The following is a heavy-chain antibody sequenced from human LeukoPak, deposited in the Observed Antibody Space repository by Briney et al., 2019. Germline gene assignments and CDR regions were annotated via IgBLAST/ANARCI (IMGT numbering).Heavy chain of an antibody. D-gene: IGHD5-12*01. J-gene: IGHJ4*02. Sequence: PGGSLRLSCAASGFTLSGYGMHWVRQAPGKGLEYVSAIRSDGAATYYANSVKGRFTISRDTSKYTLYLQMGSLRAEDMAVYYCARWLRAYDYWGQGVLVTVSS. CDR3: ARWLRAYDY. CDR2: IRSDGAAT. V-gene: IGHV3-64*01. CDR1: GFTLSGYG.